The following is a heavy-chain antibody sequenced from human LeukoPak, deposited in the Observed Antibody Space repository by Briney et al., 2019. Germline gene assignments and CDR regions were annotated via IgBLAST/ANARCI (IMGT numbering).Heavy chain of an antibody. CDR1: GGSISTYY. CDR3: ARELFSDDAFDI. J-gene: IGHJ3*02. CDR2: IYYSGST. V-gene: IGHV4-59*01. Sequence: SQTLSLTCTVSGGSISTYYWSWIRHPPGKGLEWIGYIYYSGSTNYSPSLKSRVTISVDTSKNQFSLNLSSVTAADTAVYYCARELFSDDAFDIWGQGTMVTVSS. D-gene: IGHD2/OR15-2a*01.